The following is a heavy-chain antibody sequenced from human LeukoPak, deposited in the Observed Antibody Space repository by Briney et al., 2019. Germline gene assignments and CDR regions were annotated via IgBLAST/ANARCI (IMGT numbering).Heavy chain of an antibody. J-gene: IGHJ6*02. CDR2: ISAYNGNT. V-gene: IGHV1-18*01. CDR1: GYTFTSYG. D-gene: IGHD1-26*01. CDR3: ARGFGVGATDYYYGMDV. Sequence: ASVTVSCKASGYTFTSYGISWVRQAPGQGLEWMGWISAYNGNTNYAQKLQGRVTMTTDTSTSTAYMELRSLRSDDTAVYYCARGFGVGATDYYYGMDVWGQGTTVTVSS.